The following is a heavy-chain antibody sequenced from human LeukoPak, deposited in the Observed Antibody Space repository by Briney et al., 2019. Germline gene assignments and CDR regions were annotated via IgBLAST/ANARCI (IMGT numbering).Heavy chain of an antibody. CDR2: ITPYNGYT. D-gene: IGHD2-15*01. CDR3: ATSVMVGADY. J-gene: IGHJ4*02. CDR1: GGTFSSYA. Sequence: GASVKVSCKASGGTFSSYAISWVRQAPGQGLEWMGYITPYNGYTNYAQKFQGRVTMTTDSSTRTAYMELRSLISDDTAVYYCATSVMVGADYWGQGTLVTVSS. V-gene: IGHV1-18*01.